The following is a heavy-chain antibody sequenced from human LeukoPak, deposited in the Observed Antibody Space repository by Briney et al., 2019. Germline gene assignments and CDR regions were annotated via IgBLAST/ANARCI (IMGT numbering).Heavy chain of an antibody. J-gene: IGHJ3*02. D-gene: IGHD6-13*01. V-gene: IGHV3-9*03. Sequence: GGSLRLSCAASGFTFDDYAMHWVRQAPGKGLEWVSGISWNSGSIGYADSVKGRFTISRDNAKNSLYLQMNSLRAEDMALYYCAKATGSSWYWDAFDIWGQGTMVTVSS. CDR2: ISWNSGSI. CDR3: AKATGSSWYWDAFDI. CDR1: GFTFDDYA.